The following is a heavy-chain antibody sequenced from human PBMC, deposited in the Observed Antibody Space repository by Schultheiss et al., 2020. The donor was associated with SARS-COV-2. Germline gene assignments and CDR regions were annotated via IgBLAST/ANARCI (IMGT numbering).Heavy chain of an antibody. V-gene: IGHV1-8*01. CDR3: ASHSSSSYYYYYYGMDV. D-gene: IGHD6-6*01. CDR1: GYTFTSYD. CDR2: MNPNSGNT. J-gene: IGHJ6*02. Sequence: ASVKVSCKASGYTFTSYDINWVRQATGQGLEWMGWMNPNSGNTGYAQKFQGRVTMTRNTSISTAYMELSSLRSEDTAVYYCASHSSSSYYYYYYGMDVWGQGTTVTVSS.